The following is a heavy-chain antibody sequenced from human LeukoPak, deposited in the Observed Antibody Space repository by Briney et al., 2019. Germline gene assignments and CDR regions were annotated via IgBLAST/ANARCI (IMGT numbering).Heavy chain of an antibody. V-gene: IGHV3-66*01. Sequence: GGSLRLSCAASGFTVSSNYMSWVRQAPGKGLEWVSVIYSGGSTYYADSVKGRFTISRDNSKTTLYLQMNSLRAEDTAVYYCARDARYCSGGSCSIWGQGTLVTVSS. CDR2: IYSGGST. D-gene: IGHD2-15*01. CDR3: ARDARYCSGGSCSI. CDR1: GFTVSSNY. J-gene: IGHJ4*02.